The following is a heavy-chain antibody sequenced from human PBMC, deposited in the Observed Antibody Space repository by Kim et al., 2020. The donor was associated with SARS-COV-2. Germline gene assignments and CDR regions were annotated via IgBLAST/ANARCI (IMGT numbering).Heavy chain of an antibody. D-gene: IGHD3-10*01. CDR2: IYYSGST. CDR3: ARLVYYYGSGRLR. V-gene: IGHV4-39*01. Sequence: SETLSLTCTVSGGSISSSSYYWGWIRQPPGKGLEWIGSIYYSGSTYYNPSLKSRVTISVDTSKNQFSLKLSSVTAADTAVYYCARLVYYYGSGRLRWGQGTLVTVSS. CDR1: GGSISSSSYY. J-gene: IGHJ4*02.